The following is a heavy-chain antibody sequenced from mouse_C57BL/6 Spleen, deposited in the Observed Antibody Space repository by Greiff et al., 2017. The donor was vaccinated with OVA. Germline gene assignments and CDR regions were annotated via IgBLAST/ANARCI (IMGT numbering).Heavy chain of an antibody. CDR3: ARGGEGYCDY. Sequence: EVQLVQSGAELVQPGGSVKLSCTASGFTFSDYYMAWVRQSPGKGLEWVGNINYDGSSTYYLDSLKSRFIISRDNAKNILYLQMSSLKSEDTATYYCARGGEGYCDYWGQGTTRTVSS. V-gene: IGHV5-16*01. CDR1: GFTFSDYY. CDR2: INYDGSST. J-gene: IGHJ2*01.